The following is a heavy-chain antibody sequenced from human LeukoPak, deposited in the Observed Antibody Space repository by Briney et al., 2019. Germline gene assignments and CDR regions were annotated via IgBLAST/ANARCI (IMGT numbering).Heavy chain of an antibody. J-gene: IGHJ4*02. V-gene: IGHV4-39*01. CDR2: IYYSGNT. Sequence: PSETLSLTCTVSGGSISNSNYYCGWVRQPPGKGLEWIGTIYYSGNTYYNPSLKSRVTISVDTSKNQFSLRLTSVTAADTAVYFCTRHEEEDGYNAKPFDFWGQGTLVTVSS. CDR3: TRHEEEDGYNAKPFDF. CDR1: GGSISNSNYY. D-gene: IGHD5-24*01.